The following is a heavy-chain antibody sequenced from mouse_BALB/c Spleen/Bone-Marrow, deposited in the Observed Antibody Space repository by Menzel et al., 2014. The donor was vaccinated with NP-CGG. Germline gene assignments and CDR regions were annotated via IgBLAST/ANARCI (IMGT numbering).Heavy chain of an antibody. CDR3: ATLTGTFDY. CDR2: IDPASDYT. V-gene: IGHV14-3*02. CDR1: GFNIKDTY. Sequence: PGASVKLSCTASGFNIKDTYMHWVKQRPEQGLEWIGRIDPASDYTQFDSKFQGKATITADTSSNTAYLQLSSLTSEDTAVYYCATLTGTFDYWGQGTTLTVSS. J-gene: IGHJ2*01. D-gene: IGHD4-1*01.